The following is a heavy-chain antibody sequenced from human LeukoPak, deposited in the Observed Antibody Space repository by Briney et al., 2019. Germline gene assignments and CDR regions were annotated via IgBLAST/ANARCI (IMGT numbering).Heavy chain of an antibody. Sequence: ASVKVSCKASGYTFTSYAMHWVRQAPGQRLEWMGWINAGNGNTKYSQEFQGRVTITRDTSASTAYMELSSLRSEDMAVYYCAREAISYYYYYMDVWGKGTTVTVSS. D-gene: IGHD2-21*01. J-gene: IGHJ6*03. V-gene: IGHV1-3*03. CDR1: GYTFTSYA. CDR3: AREAISYYYYYMDV. CDR2: INAGNGNT.